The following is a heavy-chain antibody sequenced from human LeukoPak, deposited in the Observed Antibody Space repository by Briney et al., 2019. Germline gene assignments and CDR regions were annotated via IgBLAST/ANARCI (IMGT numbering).Heavy chain of an antibody. V-gene: IGHV3-11*01. CDR1: GFTFSDYY. CDR3: ARDSDYGDTRGGYYYYMDV. Sequence: GGSLRLSCAASGFTFSDYYMSWIRQAPGKGLEWVSYISSSGSTIYYADSVKGRFTISRDNAKNSLYLQMSSLRAEDTAVYYCARDSDYGDTRGGYYYYMDVWGKGTTVTVSS. J-gene: IGHJ6*03. CDR2: ISSSGSTI. D-gene: IGHD4-17*01.